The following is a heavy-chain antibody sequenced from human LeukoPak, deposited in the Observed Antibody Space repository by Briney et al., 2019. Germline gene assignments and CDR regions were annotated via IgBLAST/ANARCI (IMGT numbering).Heavy chain of an antibody. D-gene: IGHD3-3*01. CDR1: SVSFSGYY. V-gene: IGHV4-34*01. J-gene: IGHJ6*03. CDR2: INHSGST. Sequence: SETLSLTCAVYSVSFSGYYWSRIRQPPGKGLEWIGEINHSGSTNYNPSLESRVTISVDTSKNQFSLKLSSVTAADTAVYYCARGRRYDFWSGYYHYYYYMDVWGKGTTVTVSS. CDR3: ARGRRYDFWSGYYHYYYYMDV.